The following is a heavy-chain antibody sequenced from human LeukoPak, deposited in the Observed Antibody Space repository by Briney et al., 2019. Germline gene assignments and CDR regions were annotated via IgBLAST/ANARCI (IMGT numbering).Heavy chain of an antibody. CDR2: INHSGST. D-gene: IGHD2-21*02. V-gene: IGHV4-34*01. Sequence: PSETLSLTCAVYGGSFSGYYWSWIRQPPGKGLEWIGEINHSGSTNYNPSLKSRVTIPVDTSKNQFSLKLSSVTAADTAVYYCARIKCGGDCRGYYYYYHMDVWGKGTTVTISS. CDR1: GGSFSGYY. J-gene: IGHJ6*03. CDR3: ARIKCGGDCRGYYYYYHMDV.